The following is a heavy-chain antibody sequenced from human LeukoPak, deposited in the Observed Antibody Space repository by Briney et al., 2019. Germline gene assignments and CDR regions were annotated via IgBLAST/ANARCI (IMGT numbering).Heavy chain of an antibody. V-gene: IGHV4-34*01. CDR1: GGSFSGYY. J-gene: IGHJ4*02. CDR2: INHSGST. CDR3: ARDYDFWSGIFDY. Sequence: PSETLSLTCAVYGGSFSGYYWSWIRHPPGKRLGWIGEINHSGSTNYNPSLKSRVTISVDTSKNQFSLKLSSVTAADTAVYYCARDYDFWSGIFDYWGQGTLVTVSS. D-gene: IGHD3-3*01.